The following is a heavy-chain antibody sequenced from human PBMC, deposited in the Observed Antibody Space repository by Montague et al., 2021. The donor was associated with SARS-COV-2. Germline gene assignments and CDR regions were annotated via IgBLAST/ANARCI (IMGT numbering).Heavy chain of an antibody. Sequence: SLRLSCAASGFTFSSCEMNWVRQAPGKGLEWVSYISSSGSTIYYADSVKGRFTISRDNAKNSLYLQMNSLRAEDTAVYYCARDPGFWSGYYDYWGQGTLVTVSS. CDR3: ARDPGFWSGYYDY. D-gene: IGHD3-3*01. J-gene: IGHJ4*02. CDR2: ISSSGSTI. V-gene: IGHV3-48*03. CDR1: GFTFSSCE.